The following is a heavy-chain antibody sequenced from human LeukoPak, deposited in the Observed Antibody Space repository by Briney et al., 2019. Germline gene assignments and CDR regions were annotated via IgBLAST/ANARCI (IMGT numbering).Heavy chain of an antibody. V-gene: IGHV1-2*02. CDR2: INPNSGGT. D-gene: IGHD6-19*01. J-gene: IGHJ4*02. CDR1: GYTFTGYY. CDR3: ARDGKPWLVTSLFDY. Sequence: GASVKVSCKASGYTFTGYYMHWMRQAPGQGLEWMGWINPNSGGTNYAQKFQGRVTMTRDTSMSTAYMELSRLRSDDTAVYYCARDGKPWLVTSLFDYWGQGTLVTVSS.